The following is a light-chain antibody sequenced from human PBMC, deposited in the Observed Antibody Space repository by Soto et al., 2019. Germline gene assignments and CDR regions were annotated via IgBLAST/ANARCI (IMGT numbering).Light chain of an antibody. Sequence: QPALTQPASVSDSPGQSITISCTGTSSDVGGSNFVSWYQQHPGKPPKLIIYDVANRPSGVSNRFSGSKSGSTASLIISRLQTEDEADYYCVSYTSSTNYVFGTGTKVTVL. CDR3: VSYTSSTNYV. V-gene: IGLV2-14*03. J-gene: IGLJ1*01. CDR2: DVA. CDR1: SSDVGGSNF.